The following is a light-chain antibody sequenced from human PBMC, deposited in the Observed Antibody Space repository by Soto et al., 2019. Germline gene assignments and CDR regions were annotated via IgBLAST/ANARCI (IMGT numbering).Light chain of an antibody. J-gene: IGLJ2*01. CDR2: TDS. CDR1: SSNIGSNT. V-gene: IGLV1-44*01. CDR3: VAWDDSLNGPL. Sequence: QSVLTQPPSASGTPVQVVTISCSGSSSNIGSNTVNWYQHLPGTAPKLLIYTDSLRPSGVPGRFTAFKSGTSASLAISGLQSEDEADYYCVAWDDSLNGPLFGGGTKLTVL.